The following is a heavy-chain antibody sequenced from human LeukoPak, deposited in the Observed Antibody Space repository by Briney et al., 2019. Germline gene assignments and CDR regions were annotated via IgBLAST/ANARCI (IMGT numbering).Heavy chain of an antibody. CDR3: AGYANAGGKDYYYMDV. CDR2: MNPNSGNT. V-gene: IGHV1-8*01. J-gene: IGHJ6*03. D-gene: IGHD2-15*01. Sequence: ASVKVSCKASGYTFTSYDINWVRQATGQGLEWMGWMNPNSGNTGYAQKFQGRVTMTRNTSISTAYMELSSLRSDDTAVYFCAGYANAGGKDYYYMDVWGKGTTVTVSS. CDR1: GYTFTSYD.